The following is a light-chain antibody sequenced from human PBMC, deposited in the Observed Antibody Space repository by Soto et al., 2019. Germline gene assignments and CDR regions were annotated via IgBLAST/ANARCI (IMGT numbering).Light chain of an antibody. CDR1: QGIKDY. CDR2: GAS. J-gene: IGKJ1*01. Sequence: EIVMTQSPATLSVSPGERATLSCRASQGIKDYVAWFQQKPGQAPRLLIYGASTRATAIPARFSGSGSGTEFTLSISSLQSEHFAVYYCQQYNTWPRTFGQGTKVDIK. V-gene: IGKV3-15*01. CDR3: QQYNTWPRT.